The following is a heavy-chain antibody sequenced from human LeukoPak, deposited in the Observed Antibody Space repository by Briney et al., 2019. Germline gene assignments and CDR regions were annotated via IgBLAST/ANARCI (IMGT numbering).Heavy chain of an antibody. CDR1: GGSFSGYY. V-gene: IGHV4-34*01. CDR3: ARVDRAYYGSGRNAYYMDV. Sequence: SETLSLTCAVYGGSFSGYYWSWIRQPPGKGLEWIGEINHSGSTNYNPSLKSRVTISIDTSKNQFSLKLSSVTAADTAVYYCARVDRAYYGSGRNAYYMDVWGKGTTVTISS. CDR2: INHSGST. D-gene: IGHD3-10*01. J-gene: IGHJ6*03.